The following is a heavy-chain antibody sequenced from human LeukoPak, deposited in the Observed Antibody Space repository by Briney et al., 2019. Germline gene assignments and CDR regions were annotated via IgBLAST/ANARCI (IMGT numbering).Heavy chain of an antibody. V-gene: IGHV4-59*01. Sequence: SETLSLTCTVSGGSISSYYWSWIRQPPGKGLEWIGYIYYSGSTNYNPSLKSRVTISVDTSKNQFSLKLSSVTAADTAVYYCASSSGWTAFDYWGQGTLVTVSS. CDR1: GGSISSYY. J-gene: IGHJ4*02. CDR2: IYYSGST. CDR3: ASSSGWTAFDY. D-gene: IGHD6-19*01.